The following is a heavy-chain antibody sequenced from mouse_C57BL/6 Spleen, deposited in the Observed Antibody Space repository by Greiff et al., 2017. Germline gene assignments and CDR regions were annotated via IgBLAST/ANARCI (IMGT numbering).Heavy chain of an antibody. CDR2: IDPSDSYT. CDR3: AILLRFDY. CDR1: GYTFTSYW. J-gene: IGHJ2*01. V-gene: IGHV1-69*01. Sequence: VQLQQPGAELVMPGASVKLSCKASGYTFTSYWMHWVKQRPGQGLEWIGEIDPSDSYTNYNQKFKGKSTLTVDKSSSTADRQLSSLTSEDSAVYYCAILLRFDYWGQGTTLTVSS. D-gene: IGHD1-1*01.